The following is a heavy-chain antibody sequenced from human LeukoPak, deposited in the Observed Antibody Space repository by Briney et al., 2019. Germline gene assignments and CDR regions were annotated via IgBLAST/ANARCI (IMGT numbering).Heavy chain of an antibody. V-gene: IGHV3-23*01. CDR1: GFTFSSYA. Sequence: PGGSLRLPCAASGFTFSSYAMSWVRQAPGKGLEWVSALSGSGGSTYYADSVKGRFTISRDNSKNTLYLQMNSLRAEDTAVYYCAKLLRITMIVVVISPFDYWGQGTLVTVSS. CDR3: AKLLRITMIVVVISPFDY. CDR2: LSGSGGST. D-gene: IGHD3-22*01. J-gene: IGHJ4*02.